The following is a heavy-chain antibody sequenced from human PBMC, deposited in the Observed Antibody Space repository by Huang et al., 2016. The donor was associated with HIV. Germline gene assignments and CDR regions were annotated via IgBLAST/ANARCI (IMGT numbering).Heavy chain of an antibody. J-gene: IGHJ4*02. CDR1: GFSFTSYW. CDR3: AIHDSNDFTFDD. D-gene: IGHD5-18*01. V-gene: IGHV5-51*03. Sequence: VQLVQSGVEVKKPGESLKISCKGSGFSFTSYWIGWVRHMPGKGLGWMGSILPGNSNTFYSPAFQGQVTISADKYTRTAYLQWSSLKASDSAIYYCAIHDSNDFTFDDWGQGTLVAVSS. CDR2: ILPGNSNT.